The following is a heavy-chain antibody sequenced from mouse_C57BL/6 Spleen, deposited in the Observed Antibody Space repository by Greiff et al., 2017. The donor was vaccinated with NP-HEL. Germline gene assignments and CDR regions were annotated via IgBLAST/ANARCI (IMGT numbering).Heavy chain of an antibody. J-gene: IGHJ2*01. Sequence: EVQLQESGTVLARPGASVKMSCKTSGYTFTSYWMHWVKQRHGQCLEWIGAIYPGNSDTSYNQKFKGKAQLTAVTSASTAYMELSSLTNEDSAVYYCTKIYYGSSYGYFDYWGQGTTLTVSS. V-gene: IGHV1-5*01. CDR1: GYTFTSYW. CDR2: IYPGNSDT. D-gene: IGHD1-1*01. CDR3: TKIYYGSSYGYFDY.